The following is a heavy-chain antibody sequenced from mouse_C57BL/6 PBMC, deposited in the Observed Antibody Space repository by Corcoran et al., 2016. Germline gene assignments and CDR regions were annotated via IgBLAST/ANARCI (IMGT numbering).Heavy chain of an antibody. V-gene: IGHV1-26*01. D-gene: IGHD1-1*01. Sequence: EVQLQQSGPELVKPGASVKISCKASGYTFTDYYMNWVKQSHGKSLEWIGDINPNNGGTSYNQKFKGKATLTVDKSSSTAYMELRSLTSEDSAVYYCAIYYYGNYYAMDYWGQGTSVTVSS. CDR2: INPNNGGT. J-gene: IGHJ4*01. CDR3: AIYYYGNYYAMDY. CDR1: GYTFTDYY.